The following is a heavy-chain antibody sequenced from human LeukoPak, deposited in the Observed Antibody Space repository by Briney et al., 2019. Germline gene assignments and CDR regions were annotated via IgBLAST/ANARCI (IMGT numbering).Heavy chain of an antibody. CDR1: GYTFTGYY. D-gene: IGHD6-19*01. CDR3: ARDLHVDSSGWPFDN. Sequence: ASVKVSCKASGYTFTGYYMHWVRQAPGQGLEWMGWINPNSGGTNYAQKFQGRVTMTRDTSISTAYMELSRLRSDDTAVYYCARDLHVDSSGWPFDNWGQGSLVTVSS. V-gene: IGHV1-2*02. CDR2: INPNSGGT. J-gene: IGHJ4*02.